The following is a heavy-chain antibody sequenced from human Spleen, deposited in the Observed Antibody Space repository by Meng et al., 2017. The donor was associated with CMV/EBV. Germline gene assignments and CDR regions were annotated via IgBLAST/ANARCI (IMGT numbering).Heavy chain of an antibody. V-gene: IGHV1-69*05. J-gene: IGHJ3*02. Sequence: SVKVSCKASGGTFSSYAISWVRQAPGQGLEWMGGIIPIFGTANYAQKFQGRVTITTDESTSTAYMERSSLRSEDTAVYYCARGLMYSGSYTDAFDIWGQGTMVTVSS. D-gene: IGHD1-26*01. CDR2: IIPIFGTA. CDR3: ARGLMYSGSYTDAFDI. CDR1: GGTFSSYA.